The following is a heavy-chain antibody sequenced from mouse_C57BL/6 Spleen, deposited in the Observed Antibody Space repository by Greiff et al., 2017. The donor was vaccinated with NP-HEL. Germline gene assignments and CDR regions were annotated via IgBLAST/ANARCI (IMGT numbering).Heavy chain of an antibody. CDR2: IDPETGGT. CDR3: STRGYFDV. CDR1: GYTFTDYE. V-gene: IGHV1-15*01. Sequence: VQLQESGAELVRPGASVTLSCKASGYTFTDYEMHWVKQTPVHGLEWIGAIDPETGGTAYNQKFKGKAILTADKSSSTAYMELRSLTSEDSAVYYCSTRGYFDVWGTGTTVTVSS. J-gene: IGHJ1*03. D-gene: IGHD5-1*01.